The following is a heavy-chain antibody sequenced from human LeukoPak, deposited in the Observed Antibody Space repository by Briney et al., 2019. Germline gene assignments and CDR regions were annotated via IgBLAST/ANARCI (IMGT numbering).Heavy chain of an antibody. CDR2: IYSGGST. V-gene: IGHV3-53*01. D-gene: IGHD3-10*01. Sequence: RSGGSLRLSCAASGFTVSSNYMSWVRQAPGKGLEWVSVIYSGGSTYYADSVKGRFTISRDNSKNTLYLQMNSLRAEDTAVYYCAREPRGYYGSGSYGGSPIWGQGTLVTASS. CDR3: AREPRGYYGSGSYGGSPI. CDR1: GFTVSSNY. J-gene: IGHJ4*02.